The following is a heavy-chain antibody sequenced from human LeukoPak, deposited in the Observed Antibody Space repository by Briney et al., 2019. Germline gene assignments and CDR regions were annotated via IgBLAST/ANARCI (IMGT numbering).Heavy chain of an antibody. CDR2: ISYDGSNK. D-gene: IGHD3-22*01. CDR3: ARRNYYDSSGSIDY. Sequence: PGGSLRLSCAASGFTFSSYAMHWVRQAPGKGLEWVAVISYDGSNKYYADSVKGRFTISRDNSKNTLYLQMNSLRAEDTAVYYCARRNYYDSSGSIDYWGQGTLVTVSS. V-gene: IGHV3-30-3*01. J-gene: IGHJ4*02. CDR1: GFTFSSYA.